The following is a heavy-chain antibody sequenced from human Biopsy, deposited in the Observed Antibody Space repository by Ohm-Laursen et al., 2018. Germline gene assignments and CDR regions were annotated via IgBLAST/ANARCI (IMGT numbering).Heavy chain of an antibody. D-gene: IGHD1-26*01. V-gene: IGHV3-21*01. CDR3: ARIFLVGVTPGYGMDV. Sequence: GSLRLSCAASGFNFNHYAMQWVRQVPGKGLEWVSSISSSGNFMYYTDSVKGRFTISRDNAKNSLYLQMNSLRAEDTALYYCARIFLVGVTPGYGMDVWGQGTTVTVSS. J-gene: IGHJ6*02. CDR1: GFNFNHYA. CDR2: ISSSGNFM.